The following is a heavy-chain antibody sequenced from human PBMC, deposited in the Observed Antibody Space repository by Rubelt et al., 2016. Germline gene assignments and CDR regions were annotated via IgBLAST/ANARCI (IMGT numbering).Heavy chain of an antibody. Sequence: QVQLVQSGAEVKKPGASVKVSCKASGYTFTSYGISWVRQAPGQGLDWMGWISAYNGKQTSERRLQGSATMATDASTSTAYMELRILRSDDTAVYYCAREGVRGRWFDPWGQGTLVTVSS. CDR1: GYTFTSYG. J-gene: IGHJ5*02. CDR2: ISAYNGKQ. CDR3: AREGVRGRWFDP. D-gene: IGHD3-10*01. V-gene: IGHV1-18*01.